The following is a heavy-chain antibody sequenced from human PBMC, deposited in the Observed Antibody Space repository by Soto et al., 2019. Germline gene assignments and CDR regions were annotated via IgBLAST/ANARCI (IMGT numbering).Heavy chain of an antibody. J-gene: IGHJ2*01. CDR1: GTTLRNMA. CDR3: VRCYCSVGSCYTCWHFDL. V-gene: IGHV1-18*01. D-gene: IGHD2-15*01. CDR2: ISPPTGDT. Sequence: QVQLVQSGAEWKDPGPPWKPSFKASGTTLRNMAIVWLRQPPDQAFEWWGGISPPTGDTDQAQNFQGRVTMTLDTSTNTANLELRTLRSDDSAVYYCVRCYCSVGSCYTCWHFDLWGRGTLVTVSS.